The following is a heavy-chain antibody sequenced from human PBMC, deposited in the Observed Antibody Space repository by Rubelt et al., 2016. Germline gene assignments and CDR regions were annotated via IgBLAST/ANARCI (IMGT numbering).Heavy chain of an antibody. CDR2: IYYSGSP. D-gene: IGHD2-21*01. CDR3: ARRGAYCGGDCYLYFDY. CDR1: GGSISSSSYY. V-gene: IGHV4-39*01. Sequence: QLQLQESGPGLVKPSETLSLTCTVSGGSISSSSYYWGWIRQPPGQGLEWIGSIYYSGSPSYNPSLKSRVTISVDTSKNQFSLKLSSVTAADTAVYYCARRGAYCGGDCYLYFDYWGQGTLVAVSS. J-gene: IGHJ4*02.